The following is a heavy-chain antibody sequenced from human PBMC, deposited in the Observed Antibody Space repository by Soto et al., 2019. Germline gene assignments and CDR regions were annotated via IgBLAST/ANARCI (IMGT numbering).Heavy chain of an antibody. J-gene: IGHJ5*02. D-gene: IGHD5-18*01. CDR1: GGSISSGGYY. V-gene: IGHV4-31*03. Sequence: SETLSLTCTVSGGSISSGGYYWSWVRQHPGQGLEWIGYIYYSGSTYYNPSLTSRVTISVDTSKNQLSLKLSSVTAADTAVYYCARRDDSYGHGLDPWGQGTLVTV. CDR3: ARRDDSYGHGLDP. CDR2: IYYSGST.